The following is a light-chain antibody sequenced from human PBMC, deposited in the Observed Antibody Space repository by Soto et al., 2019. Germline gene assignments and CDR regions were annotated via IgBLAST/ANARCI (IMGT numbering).Light chain of an antibody. CDR2: GAY. CDR3: QQYNNWPPWT. V-gene: IGKV3-15*01. Sequence: EIVMTQSPATLSVSPGERATLSCRASQSVFSNLAWYQQKPCQAPRLLIYGAYTRATGIPARFSGSGSGTEFTLTISSLQSEDFAVYYCQQYNNWPPWTFGQGTKVEIK. CDR1: QSVFSN. J-gene: IGKJ1*01.